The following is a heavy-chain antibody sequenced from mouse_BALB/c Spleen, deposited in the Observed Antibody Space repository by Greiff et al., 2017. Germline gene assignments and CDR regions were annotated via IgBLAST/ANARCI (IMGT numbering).Heavy chain of an antibody. J-gene: IGHJ4*01. Sequence: ESGPGLVKPSQSLSLTCSVTGYSITSGYYWNWIRQFPGNKLEWMGYISYDGSNNYNPSLKNRISITRDTSKNQFFLKLNSVTTEDTATYYCARDPFITTAPYAMDYWGQGTSVTVSS. V-gene: IGHV3-6*02. D-gene: IGHD1-2*01. CDR1: GYSITSGYY. CDR2: ISYDGSN. CDR3: ARDPFITTAPYAMDY.